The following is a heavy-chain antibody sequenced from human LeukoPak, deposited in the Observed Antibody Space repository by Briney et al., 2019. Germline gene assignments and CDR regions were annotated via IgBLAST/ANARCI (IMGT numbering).Heavy chain of an antibody. CDR2: IKQDGSEK. V-gene: IGHV3-7*03. CDR1: GFTLSNSW. Sequence: GGSLRLSCVVSGFTLSNSWMSWVRQAPGKGLEWVANIKQDGSEKYYVDSVKGRFTISRDNAKNSLYLQMSSLRAEDTVVYYCARATSAYYYPDAFDIWGQGTMVTVSS. J-gene: IGHJ3*02. CDR3: ARATSAYYYPDAFDI. D-gene: IGHD3-22*01.